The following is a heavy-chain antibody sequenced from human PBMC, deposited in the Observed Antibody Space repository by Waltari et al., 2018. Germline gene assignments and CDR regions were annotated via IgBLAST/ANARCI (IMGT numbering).Heavy chain of an antibody. CDR1: ASTERTPI. V-gene: IGHV3-30*16. Sequence: QVQLVESGGGVVQPGGSLRLSFAAPASTERTPIIHRVRQAPGKGLEWVAAMSYDGFSKYYADSVKGRFSIGRDDSQNTVYLQANSLTTEDTAVYYCGREGGTSGYSGYLDTWGQGTLVTVSS. D-gene: IGHD2-15*01. CDR2: MSYDGFSK. CDR3: GREGGTSGYSGYLDT. J-gene: IGHJ4*02.